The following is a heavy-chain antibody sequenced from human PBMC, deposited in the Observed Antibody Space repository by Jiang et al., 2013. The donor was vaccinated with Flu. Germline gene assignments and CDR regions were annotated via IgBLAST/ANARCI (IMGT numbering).Heavy chain of an antibody. D-gene: IGHD3-16*01. CDR1: GGSINNYY. Sequence: PGLVKPSETLSLTCTVSGGSINNYYWSWIRQTPGKGLEWIGYIYYSGSTNYNPSLKSRVTISVDTSNNQFSLKLSSVTAADTAVYYCARAPRGGPKYYFDYWGQGALVTVSS. CDR3: ARAPRGGPKYYFDY. J-gene: IGHJ4*02. CDR2: IYYSGST. V-gene: IGHV4-59*01.